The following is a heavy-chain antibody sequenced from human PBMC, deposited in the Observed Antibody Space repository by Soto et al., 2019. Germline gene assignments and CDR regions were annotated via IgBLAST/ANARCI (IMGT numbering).Heavy chain of an antibody. V-gene: IGHV1-69*06. D-gene: IGHD1-26*01. CDR1: GGTFSSYA. CDR2: IIPIFGTA. CDR3: ARDKDRSYLDYYGMDV. Sequence: QVQLVQSGAEVKKPGSSVKVSCKASGGTFSSYAISWVRQAPGQGLEWMGGIIPIFGTANYAQKFQGRVTITAEKSTSTAYMELSSLRSEDTAVYYCARDKDRSYLDYYGMDVWGQGTTVTVSS. J-gene: IGHJ6*02.